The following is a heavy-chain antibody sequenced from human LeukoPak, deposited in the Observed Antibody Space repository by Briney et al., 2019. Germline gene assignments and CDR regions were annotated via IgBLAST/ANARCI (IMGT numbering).Heavy chain of an antibody. CDR1: GFTFSSYS. V-gene: IGHV3-21*01. CDR3: ARVGKYYDFWSGYRPEYYYYYMDV. J-gene: IGHJ6*03. Sequence: PGGSLRLSCAASGFTFSSYSMNWVRQAPGKGLEWVSSISSSSSYIYYADSVKGRFTISRDNAKNSLYLQMNSLRAEDTAVYYCARVGKYYDFWSGYRPEYYYYYMDVWGKGTTVTVSS. CDR2: ISSSSSYI. D-gene: IGHD3-3*01.